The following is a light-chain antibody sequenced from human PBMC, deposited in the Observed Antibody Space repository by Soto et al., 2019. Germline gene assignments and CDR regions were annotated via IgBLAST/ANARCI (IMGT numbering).Light chain of an antibody. CDR2: LDRSGSY. CDR3: ETWYSNTHKV. CDR1: SGHNTYI. Sequence: QSVLTQSSSASASLGSSVKLTCILSSGHNTYIIAWHQQQPGKAPRFLMTLDRSGSYNRGSGVPDRFSGSSSGADRYLTISKLQFEDEGDYYCETWYSNTHKVFGGGTKLTVL. J-gene: IGLJ3*02. V-gene: IGLV4-60*02.